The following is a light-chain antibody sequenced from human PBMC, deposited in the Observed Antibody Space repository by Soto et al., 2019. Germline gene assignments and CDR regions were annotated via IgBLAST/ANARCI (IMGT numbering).Light chain of an antibody. J-gene: IGKJ5*01. CDR2: GAS. CDR3: QQTHAVPLT. V-gene: IGKV3-20*01. Sequence: EIVLTQSPGTLSLSPGERASLSCRASQTVMSRFLAWYQHKPGQAPRLLIYGASSRAPGIPDRFSGSGSGRDFTLTINNLHPEDSATYYCQQTHAVPLTFGQGTRL. CDR1: QTVMSRF.